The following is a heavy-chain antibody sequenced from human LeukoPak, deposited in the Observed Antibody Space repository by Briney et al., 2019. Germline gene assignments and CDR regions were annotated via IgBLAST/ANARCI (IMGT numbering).Heavy chain of an antibody. CDR3: ARGTTEMATDY. CDR2: ISAYNGNT. V-gene: IGHV1-18*01. D-gene: IGHD5-24*01. Sequence: GASVKVSCKASGYTFTSYGISWVRQAPGQGLEWMGWISAYNGNTNYAQKFQGRVTITADESTSTAYMELSSLRSEDTAVYYCARGTTEMATDYWGQGTLVTVSS. CDR1: GYTFTSYG. J-gene: IGHJ4*02.